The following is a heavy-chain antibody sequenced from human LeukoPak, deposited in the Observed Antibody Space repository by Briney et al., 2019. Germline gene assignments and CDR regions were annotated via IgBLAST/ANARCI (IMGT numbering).Heavy chain of an antibody. J-gene: IGHJ4*02. D-gene: IGHD6-19*01. Sequence: SQTLSLTCAISGDSVSSNSAAWNWIRQSPSRGLEWLVRTYYRSKWYNDYAVSVKSRIIINPDTSKNQFSLQLISVTPEDTAVYYCAREPSSDSGRLFDYWGQGTLVTVSS. CDR1: GDSVSSNSAA. CDR3: AREPSSDSGRLFDY. CDR2: TYYRSKWYN. V-gene: IGHV6-1*01.